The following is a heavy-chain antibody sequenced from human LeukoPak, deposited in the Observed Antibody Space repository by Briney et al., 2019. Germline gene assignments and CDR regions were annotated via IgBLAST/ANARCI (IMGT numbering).Heavy chain of an antibody. D-gene: IGHD4-11*01. CDR1: GFTFSSYG. CDR3: ASYLQYDAFDI. V-gene: IGHV3-33*01. J-gene: IGHJ3*02. Sequence: GGSLRLSCAASGFTFSSYGMHWVRQAPGKGLEWVAVIWYDGSNKYYADSVKGRFTISRDNSKNTLYLQMNSLRAEDTAVYYCASYLQYDAFDIWGQGTMVTVSS. CDR2: IWYDGSNK.